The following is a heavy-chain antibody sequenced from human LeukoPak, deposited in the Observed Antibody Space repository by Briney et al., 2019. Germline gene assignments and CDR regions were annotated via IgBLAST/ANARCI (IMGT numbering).Heavy chain of an antibody. V-gene: IGHV3-33*01. J-gene: IGHJ2*01. CDR3: ARDRSMSGWYIDL. Sequence: GGSLRLSCAASGFTFSSYGMHWVRQAPGKGLEWVAVIWYDGSNKYYPDSVQGRFTISRNNSKNTLYLQVNSLRAEDTAVYYCARDRSMSGWYIDLWGRGTLVTVSS. D-gene: IGHD2/OR15-2a*01. CDR2: IWYDGSNK. CDR1: GFTFSSYG.